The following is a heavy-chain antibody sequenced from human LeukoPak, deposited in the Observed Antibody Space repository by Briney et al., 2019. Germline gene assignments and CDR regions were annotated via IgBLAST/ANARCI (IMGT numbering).Heavy chain of an antibody. CDR2: ISSSGSSI. CDR1: GFTFSSYA. J-gene: IGHJ5*02. D-gene: IGHD3-10*01. Sequence: GGSLRLSCAASGFTFSSYAINWVRQAPGKGLEWVSYISSSGSSIYNADSVKGRFTISRDNAKNSLYLQMNSLRAEDTAVYYCARGYYYGSGTLGPFDPWGQGTLVTVSS. CDR3: ARGYYYGSGTLGPFDP. V-gene: IGHV3-48*03.